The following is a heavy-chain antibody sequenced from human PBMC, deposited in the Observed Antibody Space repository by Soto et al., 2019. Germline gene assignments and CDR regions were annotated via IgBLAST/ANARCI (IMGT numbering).Heavy chain of an antibody. Sequence: SETLSLTCTVSGGSISSSSYYWGWIRQPPGKGLEWIGSIYYSGSTYYNPSLKSQVTISVDTSKNQFSLKLSSVTAADTAVYYCARRASSSSEGFDYWGQGTLVTVSS. J-gene: IGHJ4*02. CDR2: IYYSGST. V-gene: IGHV4-39*01. CDR1: GGSISSSSYY. CDR3: ARRASSSSEGFDY. D-gene: IGHD6-6*01.